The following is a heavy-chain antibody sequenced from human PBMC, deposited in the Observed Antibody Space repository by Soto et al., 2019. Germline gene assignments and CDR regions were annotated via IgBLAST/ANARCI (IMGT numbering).Heavy chain of an antibody. CDR2: IYYSGRT. CDR3: ARVAMEENPKVGSWDYFDS. J-gene: IGHJ4*02. D-gene: IGHD1-26*01. Sequence: PPQTLCLTWTVSGGTLSIGGYFGSWVRQHPGKGLEWIGNIYYSGRTYYNPSLKSRVTISVDTSKKTFSLKLSSVTAADTAVYYCARVAMEENPKVGSWDYFDSWGEGFLVT. CDR1: GGTLSIGGYF. V-gene: IGHV4-31*02.